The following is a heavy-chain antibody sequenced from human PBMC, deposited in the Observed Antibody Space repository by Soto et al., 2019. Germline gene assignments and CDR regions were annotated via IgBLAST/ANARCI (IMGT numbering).Heavy chain of an antibody. CDR1: GYTFTSYD. J-gene: IGHJ6*02. CDR2: MNPNSGNT. Sequence: QVQLVQSGAEVKKPGASVKVSCKASGYTFTSYDINWVRQATGQGLEWMGWMNPNSGNTGYAQKFQGRVTMTRNTSISTAYMGLSSLRSEDTAVYYCASITRSYYYYGMDVWGQGTTVTVSS. CDR3: ASITRSYYYYGMDV. V-gene: IGHV1-8*01. D-gene: IGHD1-20*01.